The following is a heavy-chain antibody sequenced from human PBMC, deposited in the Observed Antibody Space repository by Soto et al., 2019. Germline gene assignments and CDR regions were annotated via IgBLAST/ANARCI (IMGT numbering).Heavy chain of an antibody. Sequence: QVQLQESGPGLVKPSETLSLTCTVSGAPINSDYWSWIRQSPGKGLEWIGYIYHIGSTDYNPSLTSRVTISIDKSKNQFSLNLRSVTAADTAVYFCARFTYKSGFNWFDPWGQGTQVTVSS. CDR3: ARFTYKSGFNWFDP. J-gene: IGHJ5*02. V-gene: IGHV4-59*01. CDR2: IYHIGST. CDR1: GAPINSDY. D-gene: IGHD5-12*01.